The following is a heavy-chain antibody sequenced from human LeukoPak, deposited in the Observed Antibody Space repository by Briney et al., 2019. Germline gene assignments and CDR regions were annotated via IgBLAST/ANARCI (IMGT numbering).Heavy chain of an antibody. J-gene: IGHJ4*02. D-gene: IGHD6-19*01. CDR1: GGTFSSYA. Sequence: ASVKVSCKASGGTFSSYAISWVRQAPGQGLEWMGWINPDSGGTNYAQKFQGRVTMTRDTSISTAYMELSRLRSDDTAVYYCARNRPGIAVAGRFDYWGQGTLVTVSS. CDR3: ARNRPGIAVAGRFDY. CDR2: INPDSGGT. V-gene: IGHV1-2*02.